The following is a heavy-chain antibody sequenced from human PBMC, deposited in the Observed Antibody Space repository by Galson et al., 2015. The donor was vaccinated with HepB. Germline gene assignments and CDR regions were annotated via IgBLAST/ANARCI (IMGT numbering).Heavy chain of an antibody. Sequence: SVKVSCKASGGTFSSYTISWVRQAPGQGLEWMGRIIPILGIANYAQKFQGRVTITADKSTSTAYMELSSLRSEDTAVYYCAREYYYDSSGYSTGSYYFDYWGQGTLVTVSS. CDR3: AREYYYDSSGYSTGSYYFDY. J-gene: IGHJ4*02. D-gene: IGHD3-22*01. V-gene: IGHV1-69*04. CDR2: IIPILGIA. CDR1: GGTFSSYT.